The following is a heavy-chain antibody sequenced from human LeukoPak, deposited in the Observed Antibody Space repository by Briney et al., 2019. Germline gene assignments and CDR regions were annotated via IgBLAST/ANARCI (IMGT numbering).Heavy chain of an antibody. J-gene: IGHJ4*02. Sequence: PSETLSLTCTVSGGSISSGDYYWSWIRQPPGKDLEWIGYIYYSGSTYYNPSLKSRVTISVDTSKNQFSLKLSSVTAADTAVYYCAREVSRWPYYFDYWGQGTLVTVSS. D-gene: IGHD4-23*01. CDR1: GGSISSGDYY. CDR2: IYYSGST. V-gene: IGHV4-30-4*01. CDR3: AREVSRWPYYFDY.